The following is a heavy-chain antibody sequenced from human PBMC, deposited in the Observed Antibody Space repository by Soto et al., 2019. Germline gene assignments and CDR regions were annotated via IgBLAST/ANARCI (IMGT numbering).Heavy chain of an antibody. CDR1: GGTFSSYA. J-gene: IGHJ4*02. D-gene: IGHD6-19*01. CDR3: ARDGGAVASYLFDY. V-gene: IGHV1-69*13. CDR2: IIPIFGTA. Sequence: SVKVACKASGGTFSSYAISWARQAPGQGLEWMGGIIPIFGTANYAQKFQGRVTITADESTSTAYMELSSLRSEDTAVYYCARDGGAVASYLFDYWGQGTLVTVS.